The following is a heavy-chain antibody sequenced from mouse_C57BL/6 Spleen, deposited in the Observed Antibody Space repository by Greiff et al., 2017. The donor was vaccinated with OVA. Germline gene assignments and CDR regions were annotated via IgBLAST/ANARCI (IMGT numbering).Heavy chain of an antibody. V-gene: IGHV1-39*01. CDR1: GYSFTDYN. CDR2: INPNYGTT. D-gene: IGHD2-2*01. CDR3: ARGLRRASYYAMDY. J-gene: IGHJ4*01. Sequence: EVQGVESGPELVKPGASVKISCKASGYSFTDYNMNWVKQSNGKSLEWIGVINPNYGTTSYNQKFKGKATLTVDQSSSTAYMQLNSLTSEDSAVYYCARGLRRASYYAMDYWGQGTSVTVSS.